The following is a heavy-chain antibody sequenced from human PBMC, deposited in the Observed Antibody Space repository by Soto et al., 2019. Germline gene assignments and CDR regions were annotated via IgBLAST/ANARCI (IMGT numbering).Heavy chain of an antibody. J-gene: IGHJ6*02. D-gene: IGHD6-25*01. Sequence: GESLKISCKTSGYSFTAYWIIWVRHMPGKGLEWMGEIDPTDSTVNYSPSSQGHVTISVDKSDSTAFLQWSSLKASDTAMYYCARRKKDGSRSYYGMDVWGQGTTVTVSS. CDR2: IDPTDSTV. V-gene: IGHV5-10-1*01. CDR1: GYSFTAYW. CDR3: ARRKKDGSRSYYGMDV.